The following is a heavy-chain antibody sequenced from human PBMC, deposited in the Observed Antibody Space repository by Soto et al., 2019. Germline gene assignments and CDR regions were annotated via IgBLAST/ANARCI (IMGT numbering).Heavy chain of an antibody. Sequence: SETLSLTCAVFGGSFSDYYWTWIRQPPGKGLEWIGEINHSGTTSYNPSLKSRLTISVDTSNNQFSLKLSSVTAADTAVYYCARKPIYHFFAGYYPVDDWGQGTLVTVAS. CDR3: ARKPIYHFFAGYYPVDD. CDR2: INHSGTT. D-gene: IGHD3-9*01. CDR1: GGSFSDYY. V-gene: IGHV4-34*01. J-gene: IGHJ4*02.